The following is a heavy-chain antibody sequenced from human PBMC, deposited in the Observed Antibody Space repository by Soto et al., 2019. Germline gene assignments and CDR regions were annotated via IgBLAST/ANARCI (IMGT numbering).Heavy chain of an antibody. Sequence: VASVKVSCKAPGYTFTSYSIHWVRQAPGQRLEWMGWINAGNGNTKYSQKFQGRVTITRDTSASTAYMELSSLRSEDTAVYYCARETYYYDSSGYYFFDYWGQGTLVTVSS. CDR3: ARETYYYDSSGYYFFDY. CDR2: INAGNGNT. J-gene: IGHJ4*02. CDR1: GYTFTSYS. D-gene: IGHD3-22*01. V-gene: IGHV1-3*01.